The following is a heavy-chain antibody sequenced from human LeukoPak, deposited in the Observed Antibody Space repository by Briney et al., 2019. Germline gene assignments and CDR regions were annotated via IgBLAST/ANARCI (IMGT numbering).Heavy chain of an antibody. V-gene: IGHV3-66*01. CDR1: GFTVSSNY. J-gene: IGHJ4*02. CDR3: AGTTKYYFDS. D-gene: IGHD1-26*01. Sequence: GGSLRLSFEASGFTVSSNYMSWFRQAPGRGLEWVSLLYTSGSTYYADSVKGRFTISRDSSKNTVYLQMNDLRGEDTAVYYCAGTTKYYFDSWGQGALVTVSS. CDR2: LYTSGST.